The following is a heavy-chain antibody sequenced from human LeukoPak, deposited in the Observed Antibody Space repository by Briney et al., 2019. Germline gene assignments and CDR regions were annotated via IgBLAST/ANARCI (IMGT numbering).Heavy chain of an antibody. D-gene: IGHD6-13*01. CDR2: ISGSGGST. CDR1: GFTFSSYA. J-gene: IGHJ4*02. V-gene: IGHV3-23*01. Sequence: GGSLRLSCAASGFTFSSYAMSWVRQAPGKGLEWVSAISGSGGSTYYADSVKGRFTISRDNSKNTLYLQMNSLRAEDTAVYYCASDIAAAGTREVYWGQGTLVTVSS. CDR3: ASDIAAAGTREVY.